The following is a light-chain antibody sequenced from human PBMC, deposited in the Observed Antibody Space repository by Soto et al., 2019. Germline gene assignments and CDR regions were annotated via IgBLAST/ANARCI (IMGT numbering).Light chain of an antibody. J-gene: IGKJ1*01. V-gene: IGKV1-39*01. CDR3: QQSYSTPWT. Sequence: DIQMTQSPSSLSASVGDRVTITCRASQSISSYLNWYQQKPGKAPKLLIYAASSLQSGVPSRFSGSGSGTAFTLAISCLQPEDFATYYCQQSYSTPWTFGQGTKVEI. CDR1: QSISSY. CDR2: AAS.